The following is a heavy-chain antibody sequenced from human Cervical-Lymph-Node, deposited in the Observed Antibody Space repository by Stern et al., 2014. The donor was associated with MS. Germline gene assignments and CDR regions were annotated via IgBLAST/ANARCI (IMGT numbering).Heavy chain of an antibody. V-gene: IGHV3-66*02. D-gene: IGHD2-15*01. CDR1: GFTVSSNY. CDR2: IYSGGST. CDR3: ARDRRYCSGVNCYSGADY. Sequence: EVQLVESGGGLVQPGGSLRLSCAVSGFTVSSNYMSWVRQAPGKGLESVPVIYSGGSTYYADSVKGRFTISRDNSKNTLYLQMNSLRAEDTAVYYCARDRRYCSGVNCYSGADYWGQGTLVTVSS. J-gene: IGHJ4*02.